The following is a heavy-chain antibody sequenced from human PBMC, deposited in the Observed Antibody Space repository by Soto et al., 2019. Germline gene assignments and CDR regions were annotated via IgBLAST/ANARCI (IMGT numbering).Heavy chain of an antibody. CDR3: AIYYLPDIWTRYKFDP. D-gene: IGHD3-9*01. CDR2: ISAYNGNT. J-gene: IGHJ5*02. Sequence: APVKGSCKASGYTFTSYGISWVRQAPGQGLEWMGWISAYNGNTNYAQKLQGRVTMTTDTSTSTDYKELRSLRSDDTALYYCAIYYLPDIWTRYKFDPWGRGSMVTVSS. V-gene: IGHV1-18*04. CDR1: GYTFTSYG.